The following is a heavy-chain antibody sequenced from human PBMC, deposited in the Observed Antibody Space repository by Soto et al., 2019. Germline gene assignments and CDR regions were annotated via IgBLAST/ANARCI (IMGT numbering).Heavy chain of an antibody. CDR3: TRGGDAYKNGH. CDR1: GGSISSGGYS. CDR2: IHYSGST. Sequence: SETLSLTCTVSGGSISSGGYSWSWLRQPPGKGLEWIGFIHYSGSTNYNPSLKSRVTMSVDTSKNQFSLKLTSVNAADTAVYYCTRGGDAYKNGHWGQGTLVTVSS. D-gene: IGHD2-21*01. J-gene: IGHJ4*02. V-gene: IGHV4-61*08.